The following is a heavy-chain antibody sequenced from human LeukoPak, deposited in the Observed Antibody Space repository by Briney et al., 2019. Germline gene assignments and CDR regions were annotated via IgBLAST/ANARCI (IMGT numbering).Heavy chain of an antibody. CDR1: GGSISSYY. Sequence: SETLSLTCTVSGGSISSYYWSWIRQPPGKGLEWIGYIYYSGSTKYNPSLQSRVIISVDTSKNQSSLKLNSVTAADTAVYYCARLGYSSGFLDSWGQGTLVTVSS. D-gene: IGHD6-19*01. CDR3: ARLGYSSGFLDS. CDR2: IYYSGST. V-gene: IGHV4-59*01. J-gene: IGHJ4*02.